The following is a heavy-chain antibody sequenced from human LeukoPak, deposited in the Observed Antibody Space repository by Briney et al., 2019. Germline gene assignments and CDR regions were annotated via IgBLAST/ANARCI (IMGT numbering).Heavy chain of an antibody. D-gene: IGHD5-18*01. CDR2: ISSSSSYI. Sequence: PGGSLRLSCAASGFTFSSYSMNWVRQAPGKGLKWVSSISSSSSYIYYADSVKGRFTISRDNAKNSLYLRMNSLRAEDTAVYYCARDLGGYSYGSHFDYWGQGTLVTVSS. CDR3: ARDLGGYSYGSHFDY. CDR1: GFTFSSYS. J-gene: IGHJ4*02. V-gene: IGHV3-21*01.